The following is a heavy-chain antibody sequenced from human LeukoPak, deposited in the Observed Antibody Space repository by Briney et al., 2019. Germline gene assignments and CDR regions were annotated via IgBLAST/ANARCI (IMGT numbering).Heavy chain of an antibody. D-gene: IGHD3-22*01. CDR2: INHSGST. CDR3: ARGPHYPQYYYDSSGAFDI. Sequence: SETLSLTCTVSGGSISSYYWSWIRQPPGKGLEWIGEINHSGSTNYNPSLKSRVTISVDTSKNQFSLKLSSVTAADTAVYYCARGPHYPQYYYDSSGAFDIWGQGTMVTVSS. V-gene: IGHV4-34*01. J-gene: IGHJ3*02. CDR1: GGSISSYY.